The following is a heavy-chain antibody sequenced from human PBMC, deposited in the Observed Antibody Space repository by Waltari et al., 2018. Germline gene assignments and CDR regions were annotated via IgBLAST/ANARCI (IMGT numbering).Heavy chain of an antibody. V-gene: IGHV5-51*01. Sequence: EVQLVQSGAEVKTPGESLKISCTASGYSFTNSWIGWVRQMPGKGLEWMGIIYPGDSDTRYSPSFQGQVTISADNSIITAYLQWSSLKASDTAMYYCARLPGVSAPYFDYWGQGTLVTVSS. D-gene: IGHD3-3*01. CDR3: ARLPGVSAPYFDY. J-gene: IGHJ4*02. CDR1: GYSFTNSW. CDR2: IYPGDSDT.